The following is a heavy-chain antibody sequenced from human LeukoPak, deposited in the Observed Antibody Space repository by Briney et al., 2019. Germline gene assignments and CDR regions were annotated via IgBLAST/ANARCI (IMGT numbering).Heavy chain of an antibody. J-gene: IGHJ4*02. CDR2: ISSDAASL. CDR3: ARGMIGVGGSDILDY. CDR1: GFTFSSYE. Sequence: PGGSLRLSCAASGFTFSSYEMNWVRQAPGKGLEWVSYISSDAASLYYADYLRGRFTISRDNAKTSLFLKVYSLRDEDTAVYYCARGMIGVGGSDILDYWGQGTLATVSS. V-gene: IGHV3-48*03. D-gene: IGHD3-9*01.